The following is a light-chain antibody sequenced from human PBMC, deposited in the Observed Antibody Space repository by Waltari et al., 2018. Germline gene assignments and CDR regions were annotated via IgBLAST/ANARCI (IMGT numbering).Light chain of an antibody. J-gene: IGKJ3*01. Sequence: DIRMTQSPSSLSASVGDRVTLTCRASQAINTYLNWYQQQPGKATKLLIYAASRLHRGVPSRFSGSGSGTDFTLTISRLQPEDFATYYCQQSYFTPRGNFGPGTRVDL. CDR1: QAINTY. CDR2: AAS. V-gene: IGKV1-39*01. CDR3: QQSYFTPRGN.